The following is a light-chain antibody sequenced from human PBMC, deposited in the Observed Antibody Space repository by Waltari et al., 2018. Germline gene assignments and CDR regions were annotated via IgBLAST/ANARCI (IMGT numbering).Light chain of an antibody. V-gene: IGKV1-17*01. CDR2: VAS. CDR3: LQHNSYPRA. Sequence: DIQMTQSPSSLSASVRDTVTITCRASQGIRNDLDWFQQKPGKAPKRLIYVASSLQSGVPSRFSGSGSGTEFTLTISSLQPEDFATYYCLQHNSYPRAFGQGTRVEVK. CDR1: QGIRND. J-gene: IGKJ1*01.